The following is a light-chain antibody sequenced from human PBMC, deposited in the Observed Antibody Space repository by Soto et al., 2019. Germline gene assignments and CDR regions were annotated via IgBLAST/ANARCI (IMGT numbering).Light chain of an antibody. V-gene: IGKV3-15*01. J-gene: IGKJ2*01. Sequence: EIVMTQSPATLSVSPGERATLSCRASQSVSSNLAWYQQKPGQAPRLLIYGASTRATGIPARLSGSGSGTEVTLTIGSLQSEDFAVYYCQQYNNWPPYPFAQGTKLEIK. CDR2: GAS. CDR3: QQYNNWPPYP. CDR1: QSVSSN.